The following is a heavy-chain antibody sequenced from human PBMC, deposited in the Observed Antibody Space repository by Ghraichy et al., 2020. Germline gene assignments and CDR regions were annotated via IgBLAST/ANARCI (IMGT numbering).Heavy chain of an antibody. Sequence: ASVKVSCKASGYTFTSYYMHCVRQAPGQGLEWMGIINPSGGSTSYAQKFQGRVTMTRDTSTSTVYMELSSLRSEDTAVYYCARGSAYCGGDCYDLGYWGQGTLVTVSS. CDR1: GYTFTSYY. CDR2: INPSGGST. CDR3: ARGSAYCGGDCYDLGY. D-gene: IGHD2-21*02. V-gene: IGHV1-46*01. J-gene: IGHJ4*02.